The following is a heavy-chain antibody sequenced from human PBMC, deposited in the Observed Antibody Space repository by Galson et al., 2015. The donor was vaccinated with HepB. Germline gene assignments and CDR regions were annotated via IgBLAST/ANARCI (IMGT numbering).Heavy chain of an antibody. CDR2: ISGSGGST. CDR1: GFTFRSYA. D-gene: IGHD3-10*01. J-gene: IGHJ4*02. CDR3: ASGLWFGELLALGY. Sequence: SLRLSCAASGFTFRSYAMSWVRQAPGKRLEWVSAISGSGGSTYYADSVKGRFTISRDNSKNTLYLQMNSLRAEDTAVYYCASGLWFGELLALGYWGQGTLVTVSS. V-gene: IGHV3-23*01.